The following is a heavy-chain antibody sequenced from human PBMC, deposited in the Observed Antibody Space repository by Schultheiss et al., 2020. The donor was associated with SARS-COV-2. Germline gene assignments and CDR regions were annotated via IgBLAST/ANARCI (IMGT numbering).Heavy chain of an antibody. Sequence: KISCKASGYRFTDYWINWVRQAPGQGLEWMGRIIPILGIANYAQKFQGRVTITADKSTSTAYMELSSLRSEDTAVYYCATGSSTSFHYMDVWGKGTTVTVSS. CDR1: GYRFTDYW. V-gene: IGHV1-69*02. D-gene: IGHD2-2*01. CDR3: ATGSSTSFHYMDV. J-gene: IGHJ6*03. CDR2: IIPILGIA.